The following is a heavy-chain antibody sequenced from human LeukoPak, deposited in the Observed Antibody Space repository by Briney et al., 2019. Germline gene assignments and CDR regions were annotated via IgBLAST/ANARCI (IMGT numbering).Heavy chain of an antibody. CDR3: ARSYSTSWYSTDWFDP. CDR2: NSLDGTNR. D-gene: IGHD6-13*01. J-gene: IGHJ5*02. V-gene: IGHV3-30*08. CDR1: AFTFSIYA. Sequence: PGGSLRLSCAASAFTFSIYAMHWVRQAPDKGLEWVAMNSLDGTNRNYADSVEGRFTISRDNSKNTLYLQMSSVRPEDTAFYYCARSYSTSWYSTDWFDPWGQGTLVTVSS.